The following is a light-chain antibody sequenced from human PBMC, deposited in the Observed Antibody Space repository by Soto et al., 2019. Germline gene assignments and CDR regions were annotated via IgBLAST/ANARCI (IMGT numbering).Light chain of an antibody. V-gene: IGKV1-9*01. CDR3: QQLNSYPLT. CDR1: QGISSY. J-gene: IGKJ3*01. CDR2: AAS. Sequence: DIQLTQSPSFLSASVGDRVTITCRASQGISSYLAWYQQKPGKAPKLLIYAASTLQSGVPSRFSGSGSGTEFTLTISSLQPDDFATSSCQQLNSYPLTFGPGTKVDIK.